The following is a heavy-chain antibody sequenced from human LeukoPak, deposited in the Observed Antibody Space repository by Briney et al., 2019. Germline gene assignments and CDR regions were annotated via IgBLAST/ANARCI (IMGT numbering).Heavy chain of an antibody. V-gene: IGHV1-18*01. CDR1: GCTFTSYG. J-gene: IGHJ4*02. CDR2: TSADNGNT. D-gene: IGHD5-12*01. CDR3: ARDLRVNSGYDSLIL. Sequence: ASVKVSCKASGCTFTSYGISWVRQAPGQGLEWMGWTSADNGNTKYAQKLQGRVTMTTDTSTSTAYMELRSPRSDDTALYYCARDLRVNSGYDSLILWGQGTLVTVSS.